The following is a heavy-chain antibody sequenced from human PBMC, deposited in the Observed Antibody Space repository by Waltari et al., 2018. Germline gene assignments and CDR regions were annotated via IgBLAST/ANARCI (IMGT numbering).Heavy chain of an antibody. CDR2: INHSGST. CDR1: GGSFSDYY. V-gene: IGHV4-34*01. J-gene: IGHJ6*02. Sequence: QVQLQQWGAGLLKPSETLSLTCAVYGGSFSDYYWSWIRQPPGKGLEWIGEINHSGSTNYNPFIKSRVTISVDTSKNQFSLKLSSVTAADTAVYYCARGTIEVMVYASGMDVWDQGTTVTVSS. CDR3: ARGTIEVMVYASGMDV. D-gene: IGHD2-8*01.